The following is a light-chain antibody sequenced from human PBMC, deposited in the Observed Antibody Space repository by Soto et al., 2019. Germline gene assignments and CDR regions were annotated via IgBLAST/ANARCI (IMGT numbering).Light chain of an antibody. CDR2: DAS. CDR3: QQYNSYPGYT. J-gene: IGKJ2*01. V-gene: IGKV1-5*01. CDR1: QSIPRC. Sequence: DIQMTQSPATPSSSVGDRVTITCRASQSIPRCLAWYQQKQGKAPKLLIYDASGLESGVPSSFSGSGSGTEFPLTISRLQTDDFASYYCQQYNSYPGYTFGQGTRLEIK.